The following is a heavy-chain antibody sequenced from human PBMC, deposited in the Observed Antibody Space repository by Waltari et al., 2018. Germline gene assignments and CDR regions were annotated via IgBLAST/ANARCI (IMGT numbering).Heavy chain of an antibody. Sequence: EVQLVESGGGLVQPGGSLRLSCAASGFTFSNNWMTWVRQAPGKGLGWVGNINQDGSGKYSVESVKGRFTISRDNAKNSLYLQLNSLRADDTAVYYCTRGGDDSSWYWRNWGQGTLVTVSS. J-gene: IGHJ4*02. D-gene: IGHD6-13*01. CDR3: TRGGDDSSWYWRN. CDR1: GFTFSNNW. V-gene: IGHV3-7*01. CDR2: INQDGSGK.